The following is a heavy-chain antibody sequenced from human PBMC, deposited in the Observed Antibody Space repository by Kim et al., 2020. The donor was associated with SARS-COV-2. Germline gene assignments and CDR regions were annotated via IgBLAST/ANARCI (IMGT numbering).Heavy chain of an antibody. CDR2: VT. Sequence: VTYYAQKFQGRIIMTRDTSISTAYMELSRLTSDDTAVYYCARDRVGTCDYWGQGTLVTVSS. J-gene: IGHJ4*02. D-gene: IGHD1-26*01. V-gene: IGHV1-2*02. CDR3: ARDRVGTCDY.